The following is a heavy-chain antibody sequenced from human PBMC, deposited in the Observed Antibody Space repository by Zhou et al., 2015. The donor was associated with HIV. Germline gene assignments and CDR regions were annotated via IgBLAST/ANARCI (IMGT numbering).Heavy chain of an antibody. D-gene: IGHD6-13*01. CDR1: GGTFSSYA. CDR2: IIPIFGTA. V-gene: IGHV1-69*01. CDR3: ARDRQQLVRGYYYYMDV. Sequence: QVQLVQSGAEVKKPGSSVKVSCKASGGTFSSYAISWVRQAPGQGLEWMGGIIPIFGTANYAQKFQGRVTITADESTSTAYMELSSLRSEDTAVYYCARDRQQLVRGYYYYMDVWGKGTTVTVSS. J-gene: IGHJ6*03.